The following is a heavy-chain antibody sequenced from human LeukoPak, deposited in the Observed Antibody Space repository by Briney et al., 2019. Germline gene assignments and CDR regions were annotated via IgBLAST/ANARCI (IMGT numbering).Heavy chain of an antibody. CDR3: ARDRTAVAGLPTYQFDY. V-gene: IGHV4-30-4*08. CDR1: GGSISSGDYY. D-gene: IGHD6-19*01. J-gene: IGHJ4*02. Sequence: SETLSLTCTVSGGSISSGDYYWSWIRQPPGKGLEWIGYIYYSGSTYYNPSLKSRVTISVDTSKNQFSLKLSSVTAADTAVYYCARDRTAVAGLPTYQFDYWGQGTLVTVSS. CDR2: IYYSGST.